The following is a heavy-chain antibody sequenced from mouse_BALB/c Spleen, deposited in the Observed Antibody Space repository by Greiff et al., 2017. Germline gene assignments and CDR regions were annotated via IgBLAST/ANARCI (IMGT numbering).Heavy chain of an antibody. Sequence: EVHLVESGGGLVKPGGSLKLSCAASGFTFSDYYMYWVRQTPEKRLEWVATISDGGSYTYYPDSVKGRFTISRDNAKNNLYLQMSSLKSEDTAMYYCARGTTSYWYFDVWGAGTTVTVSS. CDR2: ISDGGSYT. CDR1: GFTFSDYY. D-gene: IGHD1-1*01. V-gene: IGHV5-4*02. J-gene: IGHJ1*01. CDR3: ARGTTSYWYFDV.